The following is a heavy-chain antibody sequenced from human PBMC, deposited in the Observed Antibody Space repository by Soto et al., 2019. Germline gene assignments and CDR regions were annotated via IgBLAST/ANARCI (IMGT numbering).Heavy chain of an antibody. V-gene: IGHV4-31*03. J-gene: IGHJ4*02. CDR3: ARVPPLDYYDSSGYYFDY. CDR2: IYYSGST. Sequence: PSETLSLTCTVSGGSISSGGYYWSWIRQHPGKGLEWIGYIYYSGSTYYNPSLKSRVTISVDTSKNHFSLKLSSVTAADTAVYYCARVPPLDYYDSSGYYFDYWGQGTLVTVSS. CDR1: GGSISSGGYY. D-gene: IGHD3-22*01.